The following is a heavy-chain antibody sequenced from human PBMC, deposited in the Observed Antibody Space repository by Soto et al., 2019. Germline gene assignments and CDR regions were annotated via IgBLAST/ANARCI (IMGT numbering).Heavy chain of an antibody. CDR1: GGTFSSYA. D-gene: IGHD2-15*01. V-gene: IGHV1-69*12. J-gene: IGHJ4*02. CDR2: IIPIFGTA. CDR3: ARESRYCSRGSCYFLPGIDY. Sequence: QVQLVQSGAEVKKPGSSVKVSCKASGGTFSSYAINWVRQAPGQGLEWMGGIIPIFGTANYAQKFQGRVTITADESTSTAYMELSSLRSEDTSVYYCARESRYCSRGSCYFLPGIDYWGQGTLVTVSS.